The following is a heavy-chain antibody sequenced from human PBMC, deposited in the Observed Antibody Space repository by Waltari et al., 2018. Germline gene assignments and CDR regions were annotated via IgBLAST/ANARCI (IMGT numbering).Heavy chain of an antibody. Sequence: QLQESGPGLVKPSAPLSLPSHVSGSSMTRSHWAWLRQPPGKGLAWIGSVFHTASTSYHPSRKSRVTMSVNPSKNQFTLRLSSVTAADTAVYSCAGEKARYGLDVWGQGTTVTVSS. CDR1: GSSMTRSH. CDR2: VFHTAST. CDR3: AGEKARYGLDV. J-gene: IGHJ6*02. V-gene: IGHV4-38-2*02.